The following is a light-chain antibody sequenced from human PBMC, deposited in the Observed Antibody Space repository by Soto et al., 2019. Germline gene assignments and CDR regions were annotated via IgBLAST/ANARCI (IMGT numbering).Light chain of an antibody. CDR1: QRINNY. Sequence: DVQMTQSPSSLSASVGDRVTITCRASQRINNYLNWYQLKPGKAPNLLIYAASTLQIGVPSRFGGSASGTNFTLVISGLQPEDFATYYCQQSYITPWSFGQGTKVEIK. J-gene: IGKJ1*01. CDR2: AAS. CDR3: QQSYITPWS. V-gene: IGKV1-39*01.